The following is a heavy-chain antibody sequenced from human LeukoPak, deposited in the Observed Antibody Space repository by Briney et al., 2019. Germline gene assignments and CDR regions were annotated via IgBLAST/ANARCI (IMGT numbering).Heavy chain of an antibody. D-gene: IGHD3-22*01. CDR2: IYTGGNT. V-gene: IGHV3-53*01. Sequence: GGSLRLSCAASGFTFDSNYLSWVRQAPGKGLEWVSTIYTGGNTYYAASVKGRFTISRDFSKNTVFLHMNSLRAEDTAMYYCARGDDSGYYDYFDYWGQRALVTVSS. CDR3: ARGDDSGYYDYFDY. CDR1: GFTFDSNY. J-gene: IGHJ4*02.